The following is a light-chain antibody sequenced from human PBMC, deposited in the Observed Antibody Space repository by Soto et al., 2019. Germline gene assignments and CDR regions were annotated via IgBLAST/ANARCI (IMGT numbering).Light chain of an antibody. Sequence: EIVMTQSPATLSVSPWERATLSCRASQTVSSSYLAWYQQRPGQAPRLLIYGTSTRATGTPARFSGSGSGTEFTLTISSLQSEDFAVYYCQQYNDWPRTFGQGTKVDIK. J-gene: IGKJ1*01. V-gene: IGKV3-15*01. CDR3: QQYNDWPRT. CDR2: GTS. CDR1: QTVSSSY.